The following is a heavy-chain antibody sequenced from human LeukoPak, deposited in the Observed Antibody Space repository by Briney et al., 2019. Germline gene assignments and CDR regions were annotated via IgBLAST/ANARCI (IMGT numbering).Heavy chain of an antibody. CDR2: ISAYNGNT. D-gene: IGHD3-9*01. Sequence: ASVAVSCKASGYTFTSYGMSWVRQAPGQGLEWMGWISAYNGNTNYAQKLQGRVTMTTDTSTSTAYMELRSLRSDDMAVYYCARDHYYDILTGYYPPLYYGMDVWGKGTTVTVSS. J-gene: IGHJ6*04. CDR1: GYTFTSYG. CDR3: ARDHYYDILTGYYPPLYYGMDV. V-gene: IGHV1-18*03.